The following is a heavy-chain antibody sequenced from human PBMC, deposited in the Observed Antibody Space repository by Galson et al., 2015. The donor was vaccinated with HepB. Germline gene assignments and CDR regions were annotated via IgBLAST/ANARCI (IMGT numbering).Heavy chain of an antibody. V-gene: IGHV3-23*01. CDR1: GFTFSSYA. D-gene: IGHD2-15*01. CDR2: ISGSGGST. J-gene: IGHJ4*02. Sequence: SLRLSCAASGFTFSSYAMSWVRQAPGKGLEWVSAISGSGGSTYYADSVKGRFTISRDNSKNTLYLQVNSLRAEDTAVYYCAKGVVAATTWFDYWGQGTLVTVSS. CDR3: AKGVVAATTWFDY.